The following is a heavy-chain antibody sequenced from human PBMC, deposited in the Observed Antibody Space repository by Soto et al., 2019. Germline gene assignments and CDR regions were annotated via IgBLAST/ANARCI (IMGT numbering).Heavy chain of an antibody. V-gene: IGHV3-23*01. Sequence: GGSLRLSCAASGFTFSSYAMSWVRQAPGKGLEWVSAISGSGGSTYYADSVKGRFTISRDNSKNTLYLQMNSLRAEDTAVYYCAKGRATWGGYSDDFDYWGQGTLVTVSS. J-gene: IGHJ4*02. D-gene: IGHD3-3*01. CDR1: GFTFSSYA. CDR2: ISGSGGST. CDR3: AKGRATWGGYSDDFDY.